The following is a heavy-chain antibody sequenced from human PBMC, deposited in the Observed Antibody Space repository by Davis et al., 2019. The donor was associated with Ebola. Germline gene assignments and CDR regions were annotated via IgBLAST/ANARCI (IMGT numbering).Heavy chain of an antibody. J-gene: IGHJ6*03. CDR1: GYTFIDYY. CDR3: ARALSATYDYYVDV. Sequence: AASVKVSCKASGYTFIDYYIHWVRQAPGQGLEWMGWINPKSGGTKYAQRFQDWVTMTRDTSITTAYVELSGLTSDDTAIYYCARALSATYDYYVDVWGKGTAVTVSS. V-gene: IGHV1-2*04. D-gene: IGHD2-8*01. CDR2: INPKSGGT.